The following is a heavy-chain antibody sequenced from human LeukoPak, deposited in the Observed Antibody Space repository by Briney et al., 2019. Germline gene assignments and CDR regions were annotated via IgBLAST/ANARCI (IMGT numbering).Heavy chain of an antibody. V-gene: IGHV3-23*01. CDR1: GFTFNNHD. D-gene: IGHD6-19*01. Sequence: PGGSLRLYCVASGFTFNNHDMSWVRQAPGKGLEWVSGISGNGGITYYADSVKGRFTISRDNSDDTLYLQMNSLRADDTGVYYCALASRSGWRGVFDSWGQGILVTVSS. CDR2: ISGNGGIT. CDR3: ALASRSGWRGVFDS. J-gene: IGHJ4*02.